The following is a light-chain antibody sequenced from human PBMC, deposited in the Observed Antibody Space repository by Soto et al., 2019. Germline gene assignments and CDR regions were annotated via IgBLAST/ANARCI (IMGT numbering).Light chain of an antibody. V-gene: IGLV2-14*01. CDR2: DVS. CDR1: SSDVGGYNY. CDR3: SSYTTSSLVI. J-gene: IGLJ2*01. Sequence: QSALVQPASVSGSPGQSITISCTGTSSDVGGYNYVSWYQQHPDKAPKLMIYDVSNRPSGVSNRFSGSKSGNTASLTISGLQAEDKADYYCSSYTTSSLVIFGGGTKLTVL.